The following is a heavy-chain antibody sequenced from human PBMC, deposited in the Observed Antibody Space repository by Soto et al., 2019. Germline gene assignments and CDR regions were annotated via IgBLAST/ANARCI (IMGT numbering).Heavy chain of an antibody. CDR1: GGSISSSSYY. CDR3: ARHISYYYYGMDV. J-gene: IGHJ6*02. Sequence: SETLSLTCTVSGGSISSSSYYWGWIRQPPGKGLKRIGSIYYSGSTYYNPTLKSRVNISVATPKNQVSLKLNTVTAADTAVYYCARHISYYYYGMDVWGQGTTVT. CDR2: IYYSGST. V-gene: IGHV4-39*01. D-gene: IGHD1-20*01.